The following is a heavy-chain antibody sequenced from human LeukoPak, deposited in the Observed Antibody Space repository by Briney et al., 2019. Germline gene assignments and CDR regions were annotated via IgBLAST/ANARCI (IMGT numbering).Heavy chain of an antibody. CDR3: ARDGGHCSGGSCYYDYYYYYYMDV. D-gene: IGHD2-15*01. CDR2: ISSSSSYV. V-gene: IGHV3-21*01. CDR1: GFTFSSYS. J-gene: IGHJ6*03. Sequence: GGSPRLSCAASGFTFSSYSMNWVRQAPGKGLEWVSSISSSSSYVYYADSVKGRFTISRDNAENSLFLQMNSLRAEDTAVYYCARDGGHCSGGSCYYDYYYYYYMDVWGKGTTVTVSS.